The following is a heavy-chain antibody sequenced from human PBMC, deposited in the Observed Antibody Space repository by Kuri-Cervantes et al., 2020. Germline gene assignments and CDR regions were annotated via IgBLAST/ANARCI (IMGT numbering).Heavy chain of an antibody. CDR2: TYCRSKWYN. CDR1: GDSVSSNSAA. CDR3: ARTTGAIDY. D-gene: IGHD1-1*01. V-gene: IGHV6-1*01. Sequence: LRLSCAISGDSVSSNSAAWSWIRQSPSRGLEWLGRTYCRSKWYNEYAVSVKSRIIINPDTSKNQFSLHLNSVTPEDTAVYYCARTTGAIDYWGQGTKVTVSS. J-gene: IGHJ4*02.